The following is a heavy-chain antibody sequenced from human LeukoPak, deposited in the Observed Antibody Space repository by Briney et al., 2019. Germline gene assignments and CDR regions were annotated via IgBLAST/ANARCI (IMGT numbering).Heavy chain of an antibody. D-gene: IGHD3-22*01. CDR2: RWYDGSNT. CDR3: AKDRIYYDSSGYTFDY. Sequence: GGSLRLSCAASGFTLSSYGMHWVRQAPGKGLEWVAVRWYDGSNTYYADSVKGRFTISRDNSKNTLYLQMNSLRAEDKGVYYCAKDRIYYDSSGYTFDYWGQGTLVTVSS. CDR1: GFTLSSYG. V-gene: IGHV3-33*06. J-gene: IGHJ4*02.